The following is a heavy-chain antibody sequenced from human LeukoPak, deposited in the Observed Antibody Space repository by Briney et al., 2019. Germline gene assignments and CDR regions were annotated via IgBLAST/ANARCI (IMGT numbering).Heavy chain of an antibody. CDR3: ARDSVGATRDQAFQH. CDR2: IYHSGST. D-gene: IGHD1-26*01. Sequence: SETLSLTCTVSGYSISSGYYWGWIRQPPGKGLAWIWSIYHSGSTYYNPSLKSRDTISVDTSKNQFSLKLSSVAAADTAVYYCARDSVGATRDQAFQHWGQGTLVTVSS. CDR1: GYSISSGYY. V-gene: IGHV4-38-2*02. J-gene: IGHJ1*01.